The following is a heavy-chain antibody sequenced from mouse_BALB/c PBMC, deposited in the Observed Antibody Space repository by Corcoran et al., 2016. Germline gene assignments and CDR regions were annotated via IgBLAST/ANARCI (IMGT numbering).Heavy chain of an antibody. CDR3: ARGTHYFDY. CDR1: GYTFTNYG. D-gene: IGHD3-3*01. Sequence: QIQLVQSGPELKKPGETVKISCRASGYTFTNYGMNWVKQAPGKGLKWMGWINTYTGEPTYADDFKGRFAFSLETSASTDYLKINNLKNEDTATYFCARGTHYFDYWGQGTTLTVSS. J-gene: IGHJ2*01. V-gene: IGHV9-3-1*01. CDR2: INTYTGEP.